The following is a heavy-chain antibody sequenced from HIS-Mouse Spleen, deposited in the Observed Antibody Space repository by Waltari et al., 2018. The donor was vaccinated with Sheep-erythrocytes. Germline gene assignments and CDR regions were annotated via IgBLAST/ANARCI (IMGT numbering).Heavy chain of an antibody. D-gene: IGHD3-10*01. J-gene: IGHJ4*02. CDR3: ARDRSNYVDY. CDR1: GFTFSSYS. CDR2: SSSRSSYI. Sequence: EVQLVESGGGLVKPGGSLRLSCPTSGFTFSSYSINWVRQAPGKGRELVASSSSRSSYIYYAESVKGRFTISRENAKNSLYLQMNSLRAEDTAVYYCARDRSNYVDYWGQGTLVTVSS. V-gene: IGHV3-21*01.